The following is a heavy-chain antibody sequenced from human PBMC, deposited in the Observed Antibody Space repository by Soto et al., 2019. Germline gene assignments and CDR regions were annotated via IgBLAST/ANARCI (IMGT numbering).Heavy chain of an antibody. CDR3: ARGKSSWPYYYYGMDV. J-gene: IGHJ6*02. CDR1: GFTFSSYD. D-gene: IGHD6-13*01. CDR2: IGTAGDT. V-gene: IGHV3-13*01. Sequence: GGSLRLSCAASGFTFSSYDMHWVRQATGKGLEWVSAIGTAGDTYYPGSVKGRFTISRENAKNSLYLQMNSLRAEDTAVYYCARGKSSWPYYYYGMDVWGQGTTVTVSS.